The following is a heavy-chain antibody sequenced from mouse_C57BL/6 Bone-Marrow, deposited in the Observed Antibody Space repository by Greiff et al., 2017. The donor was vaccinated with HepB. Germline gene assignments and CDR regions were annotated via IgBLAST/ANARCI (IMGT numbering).Heavy chain of an antibody. J-gene: IGHJ2*01. Sequence: QVQLQQPGAELVKPGASVKLSCKASGYTFTSYWMQWVKQRPGQGLEWIGEIDPSDSYTNYNQKFKGKATLAVDTSSSTAYMQLSRLTSEDSAVYYCARFPNYDGNYWGQGTTVTVSS. CDR1: GYTFTSYW. CDR2: IDPSDSYT. V-gene: IGHV1-50*01. CDR3: ARFPNYDGNY. D-gene: IGHD2-4*01.